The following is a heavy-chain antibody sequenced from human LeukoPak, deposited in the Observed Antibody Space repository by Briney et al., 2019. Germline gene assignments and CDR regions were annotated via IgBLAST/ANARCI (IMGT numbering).Heavy chain of an antibody. D-gene: IGHD3-16*01. Sequence: ASVKVSCKVSGYTLTELSMHWVRQAPGKGREWMGGFDPEDGETIYAQKFQGRVTMTEDTSTDTAYMELSSLRSEDTAVYYCATKPLRLGELDYWGQGTLVTVSS. CDR2: FDPEDGET. CDR3: ATKPLRLGELDY. CDR1: GYTLTELS. V-gene: IGHV1-24*01. J-gene: IGHJ4*02.